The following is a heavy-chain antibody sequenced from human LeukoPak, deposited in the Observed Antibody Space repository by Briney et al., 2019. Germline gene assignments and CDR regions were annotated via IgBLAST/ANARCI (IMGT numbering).Heavy chain of an antibody. CDR3: ATGDGLRWYFDL. J-gene: IGHJ2*01. Sequence: GASVKVSCKVSGYTLTELSMHWVRQAPGKGLEWMGGFDPEDGETIYAQKFRGRVTMTEDTSTDTAYMELSSLRSEDTAVYYCATGDGLRWYFDLWGRGTLVTVSS. CDR2: FDPEDGET. CDR1: GYTLTELS. D-gene: IGHD5-24*01. V-gene: IGHV1-24*01.